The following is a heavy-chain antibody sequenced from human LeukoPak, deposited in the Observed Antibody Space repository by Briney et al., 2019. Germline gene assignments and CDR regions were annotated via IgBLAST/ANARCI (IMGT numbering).Heavy chain of an antibody. J-gene: IGHJ4*02. D-gene: IGHD3-3*01. CDR1: GFTLGRYW. CDR2: SNSDGKIT. CDR3: ARDHHDFWSGYPNY. V-gene: IGHV3-74*01. Sequence: GGSLRLSGAASGFTLGRYWMHWFRQAPGTGLVWVARSNSDGKITDYADSVRGRFTTSRDNTKNTVYLQMSSLRAEDTGVYYCARDHHDFWSGYPNYWGQGTLVIISS.